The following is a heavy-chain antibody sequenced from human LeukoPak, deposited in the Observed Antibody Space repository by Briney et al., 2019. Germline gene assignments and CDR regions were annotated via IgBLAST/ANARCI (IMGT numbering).Heavy chain of an antibody. V-gene: IGHV4-39*07. CDR1: GGSISSSSYY. D-gene: IGHD4-17*01. CDR2: IYYSGST. Sequence: SETLSLTCTVSGGSISSSSYYWGWIRQPPGKGLEWIGSIYYSGSTYYNPSLKSRVTMSVETSENQFSLRLRSVTAADTAVYYCARGSRYGDYAPYRGQGTLVTVSS. CDR3: ARGSRYGDYAPY. J-gene: IGHJ4*02.